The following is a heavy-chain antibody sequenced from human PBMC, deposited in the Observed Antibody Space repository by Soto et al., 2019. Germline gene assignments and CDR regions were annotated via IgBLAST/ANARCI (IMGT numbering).Heavy chain of an antibody. Sequence: RASVKVSCKASGYTFTSYGISWVRQAPGQGLEWMGWISAYNGNTNYAQKLQGRVTMATDTSTSTAYMELRSLRSDDTAVYYCARGYCSGGSCYSYYYYYMDVWGKGTTVTVSS. CDR1: GYTFTSYG. CDR3: ARGYCSGGSCYSYYYYYMDV. V-gene: IGHV1-18*01. J-gene: IGHJ6*03. D-gene: IGHD2-15*01. CDR2: ISAYNGNT.